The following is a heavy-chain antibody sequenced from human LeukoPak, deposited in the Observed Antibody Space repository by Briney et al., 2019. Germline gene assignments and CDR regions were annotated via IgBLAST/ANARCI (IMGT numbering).Heavy chain of an antibody. D-gene: IGHD6-13*01. CDR2: IYYSGTT. J-gene: IGHJ4*02. V-gene: IGHV4-59*08. CDR1: GGSISSYY. Sequence: SETLSLTCTVSGGSISSYYWSWIRQPPGKGLEWIGYIYYSGTTNYNPSLKSRVTILVDTSKNKFSLKLSSVPAADTAVYYCARRGIAAAGYDYWGQGTLVTVSS. CDR3: ARRGIAAAGYDY.